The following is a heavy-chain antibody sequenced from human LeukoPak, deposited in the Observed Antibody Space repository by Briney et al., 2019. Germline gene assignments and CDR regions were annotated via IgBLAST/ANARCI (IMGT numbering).Heavy chain of an antibody. CDR2: IDHSGRNT. Sequence: GGSLRLSCAASGFTFTDYAWAWVRQPPGRGLGWVATIDHSGRNTHYVDAVTGRFTISRDDSRSTLFLHMRYLRADDTAVYYCATDVGEVFYDRWGQGTLVTVST. J-gene: IGHJ5*02. D-gene: IGHD2/OR15-2a*01. CDR1: GFTFTDYA. V-gene: IGHV3-23*01. CDR3: ATDVGEVFYDR.